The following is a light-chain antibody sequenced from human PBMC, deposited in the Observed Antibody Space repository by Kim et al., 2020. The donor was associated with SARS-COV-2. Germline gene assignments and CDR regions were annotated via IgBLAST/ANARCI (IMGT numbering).Light chain of an antibody. CDR2: LNSDGSH. CDR3: QTWGRGM. V-gene: IGLV4-69*01. Sequence: LGASVKLTCTLSSGHSSYAIAWHQQQPEKGPRYLMKLNSDGSHSKGDGIPDRFSGSSSGAERYLTISSLQSEDEADYYCQTWGRGMFGGGTQLTVL. J-gene: IGLJ3*02. CDR1: SGHSSYA.